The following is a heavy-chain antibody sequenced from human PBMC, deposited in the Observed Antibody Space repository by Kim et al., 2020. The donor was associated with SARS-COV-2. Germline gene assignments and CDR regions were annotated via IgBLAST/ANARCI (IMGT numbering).Heavy chain of an antibody. CDR3: VKISIVATIRHYGMDV. J-gene: IGHJ6*02. Sequence: GGSLRLSCSASGFTFSSYAMHWVRQAPGKGLEYVSAISSNGGSTYYADSVKGRFTISRDNSKNTLYIQMSSLRAEDTAVYYCVKISIVATIRHYGMDVWGQGTTVTVSS. CDR2: ISSNGGST. CDR1: GFTFSSYA. V-gene: IGHV3-64D*06. D-gene: IGHD5-12*01.